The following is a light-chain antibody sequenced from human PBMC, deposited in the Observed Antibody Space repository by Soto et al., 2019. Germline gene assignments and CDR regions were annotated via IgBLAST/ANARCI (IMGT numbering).Light chain of an antibody. J-gene: IGKJ3*01. Sequence: DIQMTQSPSSLSASVGDRVTITCQASQDISNYLNWYQQKPGKAPKLLIYDASNLETGVPSRFSGSGSGTDFTFIFSSLQPGDIATYYCQEYDNLPFTFGHGTKVDIK. CDR1: QDISNY. V-gene: IGKV1-33*01. CDR2: DAS. CDR3: QEYDNLPFT.